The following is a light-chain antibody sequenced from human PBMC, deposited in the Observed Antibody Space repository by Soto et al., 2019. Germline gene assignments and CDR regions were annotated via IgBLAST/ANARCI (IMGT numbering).Light chain of an antibody. CDR3: QQYNNWPRT. J-gene: IGKJ1*01. CDR2: GSS. V-gene: IGKV3-15*01. CDR1: QTVTSN. Sequence: EIVMTQSRATLSVFSGERATLSCRASQTVTSNLAWYQQKPGQAPRLLLYGSSTRATGIPSRFSGSGSGTEFTLTISSLQSEDFAVYYCQQYNNWPRTFGRGTKVDIK.